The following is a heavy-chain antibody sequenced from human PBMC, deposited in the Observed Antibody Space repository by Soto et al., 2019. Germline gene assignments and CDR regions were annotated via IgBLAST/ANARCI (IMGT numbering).Heavy chain of an antibody. J-gene: IGHJ4*02. CDR3: ARNVLGGPTDY. CDR1: GYTFSTYA. CDR2: INAGNGDT. D-gene: IGHD3-16*01. Sequence: ASVKVSCKASGYTFSTYAMHWVRQAPGQGLEWMGWINAGNGDTIYSQKFQGRVTITRDTSASTAYIELSSLKSEDTAMYYCARNVLGGPTDYWRQGTLVTVSS. V-gene: IGHV1-3*01.